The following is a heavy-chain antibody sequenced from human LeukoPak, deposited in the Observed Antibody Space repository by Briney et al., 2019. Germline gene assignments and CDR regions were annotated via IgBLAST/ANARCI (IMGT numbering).Heavy chain of an antibody. CDR2: IYSGGST. CDR1: GFTVSSNY. CDR3: ARDACSSTSCYPH. Sequence: GGSLRLSCAASGFTVSSNYMSWVRRAPGKGLEWVSGIYSGGSTYYADSVKGRFTISRDNSKNTLYLQMNSLRAEDTAVYYCARDACSSTSCYPHWGQGTLVTVSS. D-gene: IGHD2-2*01. J-gene: IGHJ4*02. V-gene: IGHV3-53*01.